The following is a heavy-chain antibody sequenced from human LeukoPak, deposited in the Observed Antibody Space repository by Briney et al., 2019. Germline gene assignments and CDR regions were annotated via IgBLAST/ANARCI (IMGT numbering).Heavy chain of an antibody. CDR3: ARGAGKLGVSSGRSLPNYYYYGMDV. Sequence: SETLSLTCAVSGGSISSGGYSWSWIRQPPGKGLEWIGYIYHSGSTYYNPSLKSRVTISVDRSKNQFSLKLSSVTAADTAVYYCARGAGKLGVSSGRSLPNYYYYGMDVWGQGTTVTVSS. CDR2: IYHSGST. J-gene: IGHJ6*02. CDR1: GGSISSGGYS. V-gene: IGHV4-30-2*01. D-gene: IGHD3-10*01.